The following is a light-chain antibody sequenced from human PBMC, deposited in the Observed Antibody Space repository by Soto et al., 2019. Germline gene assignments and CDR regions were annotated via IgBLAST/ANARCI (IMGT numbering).Light chain of an antibody. J-gene: IGLJ1*01. V-gene: IGLV2-8*01. CDR3: GSYAGFNNFV. CDR2: EVT. Sequence: QSVLTQPPSASGSTGQSVTISCPGTRSDVAGYKFFSWYQQHPGKAPKLIIYEVTKRPSGVPDRFSGSKSGNTASLTVSGLQAEDEAHYYCGSYAGFNNFVFGTGTKVTVL. CDR1: RSDVAGYKF.